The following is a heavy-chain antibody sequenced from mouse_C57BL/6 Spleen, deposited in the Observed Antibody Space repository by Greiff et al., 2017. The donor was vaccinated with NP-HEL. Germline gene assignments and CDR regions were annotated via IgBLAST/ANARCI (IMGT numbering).Heavy chain of an antibody. J-gene: IGHJ3*01. V-gene: IGHV1-82*01. CDR3: AHSSGYEGFAY. CDR1: GYAFSSSW. D-gene: IGHD3-2*02. Sequence: VKLMESGPELVKPGASVKISCKASGYAFSSSWMNWVKQRPGKGLEWIGRIYPGDGDTNYNGKFKGKATLTADKSSSTAYMQLSSLTSEDSAVYFCAHSSGYEGFAYWGQGTLVTVSA. CDR2: IYPGDGDT.